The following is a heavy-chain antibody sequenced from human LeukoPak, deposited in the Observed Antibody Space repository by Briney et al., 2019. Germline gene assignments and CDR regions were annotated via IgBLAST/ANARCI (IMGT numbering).Heavy chain of an antibody. V-gene: IGHV3-64*01. D-gene: IGHD2-15*01. CDR3: AREVAYYDY. CDR1: GFTFSRFP. Sequence: QPGGSLRLSCAASGFTFSRFPMHWVRQAPGKGLEYVSAISSDGGATYYANSVKGRFTISRDNPKNTLYLQMGSLRAEDMAVYYCAREVAYYDYWGQGTLVTVSS. J-gene: IGHJ4*02. CDR2: ISSDGGAT.